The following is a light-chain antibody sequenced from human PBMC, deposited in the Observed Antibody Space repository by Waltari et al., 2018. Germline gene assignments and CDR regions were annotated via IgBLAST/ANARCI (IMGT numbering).Light chain of an antibody. Sequence: DIVMTQSPDSLAVSLGERVTINCKSSQSVLYSSNSQNYLAGYQQKPGQPPKLLIYWASARESGVPDRFSGRESGTDFTLTISSLQAEDVAVYYCQQYYDIPWTFGQGTKVEIK. V-gene: IGKV4-1*01. CDR2: WAS. J-gene: IGKJ1*01. CDR1: QSVLYSSNSQNY. CDR3: QQYYDIPWT.